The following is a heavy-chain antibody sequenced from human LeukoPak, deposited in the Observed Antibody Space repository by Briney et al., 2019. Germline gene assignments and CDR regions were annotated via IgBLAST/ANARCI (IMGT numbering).Heavy chain of an antibody. CDR1: GGTFSSYV. D-gene: IGHD1-1*01. CDR3: ARRAVNWNYFDY. J-gene: IGHJ4*02. Sequence: ASVTVSCKASGGTFSSYVINWVRQAPGQGLEWMGGIIPIFGTANYAQKFQGRVTITTDESTSTAYMELSSLRSEDTAVYYCARRAVNWNYFDYWGQGTLVTVSS. V-gene: IGHV1-69*05. CDR2: IIPIFGTA.